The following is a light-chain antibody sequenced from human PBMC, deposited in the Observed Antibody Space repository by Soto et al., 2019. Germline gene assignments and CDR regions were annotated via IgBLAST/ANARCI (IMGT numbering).Light chain of an antibody. Sequence: QSALTQPASVSGSPGQSITISCTGTSSDVGGYNYVSWYQQHPGKAPNLMIYEVSNRPSGVSNRFSGSKSGNTASLTISGLQAEDEADYYCSSYTSSSTVVFGGRTKLTVL. CDR1: SSDVGGYNY. J-gene: IGLJ2*01. CDR3: SSYTSSSTVV. V-gene: IGLV2-14*01. CDR2: EVS.